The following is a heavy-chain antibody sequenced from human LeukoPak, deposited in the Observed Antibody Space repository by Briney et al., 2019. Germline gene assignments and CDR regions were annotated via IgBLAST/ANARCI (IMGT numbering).Heavy chain of an antibody. CDR1: GYTFTGYY. D-gene: IGHD3-9*01. Sequence: ASVKVSCKASGYTFTGYYMHWVRQAPGQGLEWMGWINPNSGGTNYAQKFQGRVTMTRDTSISTAYMELSRLRSEDTAVYYCASGYDILTGYSPLDYWGQGTLVTVSS. CDR2: INPNSGGT. V-gene: IGHV1-2*02. CDR3: ASGYDILTGYSPLDY. J-gene: IGHJ4*02.